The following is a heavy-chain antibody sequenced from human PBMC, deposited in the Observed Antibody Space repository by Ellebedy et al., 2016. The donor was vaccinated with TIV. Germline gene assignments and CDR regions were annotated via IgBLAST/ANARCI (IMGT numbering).Heavy chain of an antibody. CDR2: IGNSGGST. D-gene: IGHD5-18*01. Sequence: PGGSLRLSCAASGFTFSSNAMSWVRQAPGKGLEWVSVIGNSGGSTYYADSVKGRFTISRDNSKNTMYLQMNSMRAEDTALYYCAKTKRGYTYGVYSPWGQGTLVTVSS. CDR3: AKTKRGYTYGVYSP. J-gene: IGHJ5*02. CDR1: GFTFSSNA. V-gene: IGHV3-23*01.